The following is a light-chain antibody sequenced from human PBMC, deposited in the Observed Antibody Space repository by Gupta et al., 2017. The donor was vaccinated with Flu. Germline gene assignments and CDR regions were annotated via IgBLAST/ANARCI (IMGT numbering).Light chain of an antibody. V-gene: IGLV3-21*02. CDR3: QVWDTTTDHVI. CDR1: NIGSKS. J-gene: IGLJ2*01. Sequence: GQTATITWGGNNIGSKSVHWYQQKPGRAPVLVVHDDGDRPSGIPERFSDSNSGNTATLTITRVEDGDEADYYCQVWDTTTDHVIFGGGTKLTAL. CDR2: DDG.